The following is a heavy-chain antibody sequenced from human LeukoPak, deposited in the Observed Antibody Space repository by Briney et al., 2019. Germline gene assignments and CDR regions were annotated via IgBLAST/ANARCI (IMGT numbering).Heavy chain of an antibody. J-gene: IGHJ5*02. CDR1: GFSLSTSGMC. D-gene: IGHD3-10*01. CDR3: ARMNYGSGSYPNWFDP. Sequence: ESGPTLVNPTQTLTLTCTFSGFSLSTSGMCVSWIRQPPGKALEWLARIDWDDDKYYSTSLKTRLTISKDTSKNQAVLTMTNMDPVDTATYYCARMNYGSGSYPNWFDPWGQGTLVTVSS. V-gene: IGHV2-70*11. CDR2: IDWDDDK.